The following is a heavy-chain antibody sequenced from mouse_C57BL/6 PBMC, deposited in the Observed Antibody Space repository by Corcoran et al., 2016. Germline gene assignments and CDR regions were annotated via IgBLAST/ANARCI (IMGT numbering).Heavy chain of an antibody. CDR2: INPNNGGT. V-gene: IGHV1-26*01. D-gene: IGHD1-1*01. CDR1: GYTFTDYY. J-gene: IGHJ4*01. CDR3: ARMVVATPSMDY. Sequence: EVQLQQSGPELVKPGASVKISCKASGYTFTDYYMNWVKQSHGKSLEWIGDINPNNGGTSYNQKFKGKATLTVDKSSSTAYMELRSLTSEDSAVYYCARMVVATPSMDYWGQGTPVTVSS.